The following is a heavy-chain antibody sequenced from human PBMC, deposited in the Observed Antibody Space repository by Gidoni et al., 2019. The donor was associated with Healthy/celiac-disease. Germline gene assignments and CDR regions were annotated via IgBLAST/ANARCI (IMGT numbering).Heavy chain of an antibody. Sequence: EVHLVESGGGLVQPGGSLRLSCAASGFTVSSNYMRWVRQAPGKGLEWVSVIYSGGSTYYADSVKGRFIISRDNSKNTLYLKMNSLRAEDTTVYYCARGPWSGSYGDAFDIWGQGTMVTVSS. J-gene: IGHJ3*02. CDR3: ARGPWSGSYGDAFDI. CDR2: IYSGGST. CDR1: GFTVSSNY. V-gene: IGHV3-66*02. D-gene: IGHD1-26*01.